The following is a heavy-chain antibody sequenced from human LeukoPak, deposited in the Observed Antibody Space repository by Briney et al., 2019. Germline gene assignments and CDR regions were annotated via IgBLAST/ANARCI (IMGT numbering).Heavy chain of an antibody. V-gene: IGHV4-34*01. Sequence: SETLSLTCAVYGGSFSGYYWSWIRQPPGKGLGWIGEINHSGSTNYNPSLKSRVTISVDTSKNQFSLKLSSVTAADTAVHYCARGAYRHESPYDIVAKQFVYWGQGTLVTVSS. CDR1: GGSFSGYY. CDR3: ARGAYRHESPYDIVAKQFVY. D-gene: IGHD5-12*01. CDR2: INHSGST. J-gene: IGHJ4*02.